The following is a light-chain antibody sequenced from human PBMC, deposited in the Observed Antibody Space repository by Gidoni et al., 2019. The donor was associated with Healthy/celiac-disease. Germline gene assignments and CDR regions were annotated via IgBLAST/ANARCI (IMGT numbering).Light chain of an antibody. V-gene: IGKV3-20*01. Sequence: EIALTQSPGTLSLSPGERATLSCRASQSVSSSYLAWYQQKPVQAPRLLIYGASSRPTGIPDRFSGSGSGTDFTLTISRLEPEDCAVYYCQQYGSSPWTFGQGTKVEIK. CDR1: QSVSSSY. CDR2: GAS. CDR3: QQYGSSPWT. J-gene: IGKJ1*01.